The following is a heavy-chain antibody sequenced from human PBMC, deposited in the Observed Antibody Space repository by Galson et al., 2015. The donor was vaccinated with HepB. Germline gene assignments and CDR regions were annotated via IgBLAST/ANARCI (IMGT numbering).Heavy chain of an antibody. Sequence: SLRLSCAASGFTFSSYGMHWVRQAPGKGLEWVAVIWYDGSNKYYADSVKGRFTISRDNSKNTLYLQMNGLRAEDTAVYYCARVEEGGTYYCYYGMDVWGQGTTVTVSS. D-gene: IGHD1/OR15-1a*01. CDR3: ARVEEGGTYYCYYGMDV. J-gene: IGHJ6*02. CDR1: GFTFSSYG. V-gene: IGHV3-33*01. CDR2: IWYDGSNK.